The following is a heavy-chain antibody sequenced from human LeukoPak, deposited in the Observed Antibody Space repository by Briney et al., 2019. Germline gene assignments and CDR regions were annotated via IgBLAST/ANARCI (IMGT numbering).Heavy chain of an antibody. J-gene: IGHJ6*02. Sequence: GGSLRLSCAASGFTFSSYSMNWVRQAPGKGLEWVSYISSSSSTIYYADSVKGRFTISRDNAKNSLYLQMNSLRAEDTAVYYCARDGPGYYYYYGMDVWGQGTTVTVSS. CDR3: ARDGPGYYYYYGMDV. CDR1: GFTFSSYS. CDR2: ISSSSSTI. V-gene: IGHV3-48*04.